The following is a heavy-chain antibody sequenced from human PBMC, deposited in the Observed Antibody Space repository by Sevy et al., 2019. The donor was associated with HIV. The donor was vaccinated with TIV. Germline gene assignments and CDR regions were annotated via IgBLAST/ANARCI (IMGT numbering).Heavy chain of an antibody. CDR1: GFRFSGYY. CDR2: ISGTGNTK. CDR3: ARDPTYYDFWAGYYTGWFDP. Sequence: GGSLGLSCVGSGFRFSGYYMNWIRQAPGKGLEWVSYISGTGNTKYYTDSVKGRFTISRDNAKNSLYLEMNSLRVDDTAVYYCARDPTYYDFWAGYYTGWFDPWGQGTLVTVSS. J-gene: IGHJ5*02. V-gene: IGHV3-11*01. D-gene: IGHD3-3*01.